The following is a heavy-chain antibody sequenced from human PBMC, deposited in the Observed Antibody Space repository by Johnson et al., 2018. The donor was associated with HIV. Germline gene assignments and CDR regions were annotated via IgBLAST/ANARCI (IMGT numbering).Heavy chain of an antibody. D-gene: IGHD2-2*01. J-gene: IGHJ3*02. CDR3: ARGGSSTSLDAFDI. CDR2: IKQDGSEK. CDR1: ELTSSNYA. Sequence: VQLVESGGGLVQPGGSLRLSCVASELTSSNYAISWVRQAPGKGLEWVANIKQDGSEKYYVDSVKGRFTISRDNAKNSLYLQMNSLRAEDTAVYYCARGGSSTSLDAFDIWGQGTMVTVSS. V-gene: IGHV3-7*01.